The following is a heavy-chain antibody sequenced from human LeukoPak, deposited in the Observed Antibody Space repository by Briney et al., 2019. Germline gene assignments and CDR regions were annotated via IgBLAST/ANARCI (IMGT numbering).Heavy chain of an antibody. D-gene: IGHD3-3*01. CDR3: ARGPTYDLWSGDSYSYYYMDV. J-gene: IGHJ6*03. Sequence: ASVKVSCKASGYTFTGYYMHWVRQATGQGLEWMGWMNPNSGNTGSAQKFQGRVMMTRDISISTAYMELSSLRSEDTAVYYCARGPTYDLWSGDSYSYYYMDVWGKGTTVAVSS. CDR1: GYTFTGYY. CDR2: MNPNSGNT. V-gene: IGHV1-8*02.